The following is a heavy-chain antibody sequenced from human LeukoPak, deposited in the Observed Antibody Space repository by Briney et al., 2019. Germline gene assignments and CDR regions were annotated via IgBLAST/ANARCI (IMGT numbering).Heavy chain of an antibody. V-gene: IGHV1-2*02. Sequence: ASVKVSCKASGYTFTGYYMHWVRQAPGQGLEYMGWMNPNSGGTNYAQNFQGRVTMTRDTSFSTAYMEVSRLRSDDTAVYYCARMLNGAYDVWGQGTLVTVSS. CDR2: MNPNSGGT. CDR3: ARMLNGAYDV. CDR1: GYTFTGYY. D-gene: IGHD5-12*01. J-gene: IGHJ4*02.